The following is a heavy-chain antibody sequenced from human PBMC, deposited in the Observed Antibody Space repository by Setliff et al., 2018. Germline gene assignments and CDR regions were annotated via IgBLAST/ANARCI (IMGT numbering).Heavy chain of an antibody. V-gene: IGHV3-7*03. CDR3: ARPFSYSSGWYVYGY. D-gene: IGHD6-19*01. Sequence: PGGSLRLSCAASGFTFSSYGMHWVRQAPGKGLEWVANIKQDGSEKYYVDSVKGRFTISRDNAKNSLYLQMNSLRAEDTAVYYCARPFSYSSGWYVYGYWGQGTLVTVSS. CDR1: GFTFSSYG. CDR2: IKQDGSEK. J-gene: IGHJ4*02.